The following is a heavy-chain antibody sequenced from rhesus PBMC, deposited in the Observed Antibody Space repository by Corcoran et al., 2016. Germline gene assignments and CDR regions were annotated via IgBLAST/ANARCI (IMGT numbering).Heavy chain of an antibody. D-gene: IGHD6-13*01. CDR1: GLSLMTGVLR. Sequence: QVTLRESGPALVKPTQPLALTCTFSGLSLMTGVLRVRWLIHPHGQALERRAFISWVDAERYSPSLKSRLTITKYTSKNRFVLNMHEMDPVDTSTYYCARAKYRTWSQNYFDFWVHGVLVTGSS. CDR2: ISWVDAE. J-gene: IGHJ4*01. CDR3: ARAKYRTWSQNYFDF. V-gene: IGHV2-174*01.